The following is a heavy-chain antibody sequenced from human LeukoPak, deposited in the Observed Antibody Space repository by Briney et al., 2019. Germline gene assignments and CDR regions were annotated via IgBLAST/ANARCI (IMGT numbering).Heavy chain of an antibody. V-gene: IGHV3-48*01. J-gene: IGHJ4*02. CDR3: ARVRCSGDSCYRDFDY. Sequence: GGSLRLSCGASGFTFGYYSMNWVRQAPGKGLEWVSYITSDNSTIYYADSVKGRFTISRDNAKNSPYLQMNSLRAEDTAVYYCARVRCSGDSCYRDFDYWGQGTLVTVSS. CDR1: GFTFGYYS. CDR2: ITSDNSTI. D-gene: IGHD2-15*01.